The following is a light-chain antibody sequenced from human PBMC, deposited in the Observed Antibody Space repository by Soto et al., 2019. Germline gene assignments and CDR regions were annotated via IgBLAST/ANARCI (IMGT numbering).Light chain of an antibody. J-gene: IGKJ5*01. CDR3: QQYGSSPIT. Sequence: IVFAPVPAPLSLSPGENAPLSCRASQSVSSSLAWYQQKPGQAPRLLIYGASSRATGIPDRFSGSGSGTDFTLTISRLEPEDFAVYYCQQYGSSPITFGQGTRLEI. V-gene: IGKV3-20*01. CDR2: GAS. CDR1: QSVSSS.